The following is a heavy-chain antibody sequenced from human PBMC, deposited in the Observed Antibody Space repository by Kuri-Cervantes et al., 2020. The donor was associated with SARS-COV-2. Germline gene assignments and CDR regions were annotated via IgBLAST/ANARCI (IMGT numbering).Heavy chain of an antibody. Sequence: ESLKISCAASGFTFSSYSMNWVRQAPGKGLEWVSSIRGSSSYIYYADSVKGRFTISRDNAKNSLYLQTNSLRAEDTAVYYCARGGFLERFLDYWGQGTLVTVSS. CDR2: IRGSSSYI. CDR1: GFTFSSYS. CDR3: ARGGFLERFLDY. J-gene: IGHJ4*02. D-gene: IGHD3-3*01. V-gene: IGHV3-21*01.